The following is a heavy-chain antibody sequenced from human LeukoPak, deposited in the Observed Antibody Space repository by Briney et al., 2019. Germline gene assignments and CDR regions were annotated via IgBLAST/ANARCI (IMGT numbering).Heavy chain of an antibody. J-gene: IGHJ3*02. CDR1: GNSINNYY. CDR2: THYSGTS. Sequence: PSETLSLTYTVSGNSINNYYWNWIRQPPGKALEWIGYTHYSGTSYYNPSLKSRVTMSVDTSKNQFSLKLNSVTAADTAVYFCAKWEESEIAFDIWGQGTMVSVSS. D-gene: IGHD1-26*01. CDR3: AKWEESEIAFDI. V-gene: IGHV4-59*13.